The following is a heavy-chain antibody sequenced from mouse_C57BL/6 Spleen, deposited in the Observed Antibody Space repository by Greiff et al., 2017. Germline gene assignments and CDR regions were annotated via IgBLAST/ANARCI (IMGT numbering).Heavy chain of an antibody. D-gene: IGHD2-4*01. J-gene: IGHJ3*01. CDR2: ISYSGST. CDR3: ARGGDYQAWFAY. V-gene: IGHV3-1*01. Sequence: EVKLVESGPGMVKPSQSLSLTCTVTGYSITSGYDWHWIRHFPGNKLEWMGYISYSGSTNYNPSLKSRISITHDTSKNHFFLKLNSVTTEDTATYYCARGGDYQAWFAYWGQGTLVTVSA. CDR1: GYSITSGYD.